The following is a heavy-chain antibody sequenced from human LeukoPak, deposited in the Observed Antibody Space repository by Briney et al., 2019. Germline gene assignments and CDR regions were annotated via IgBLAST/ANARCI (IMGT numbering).Heavy chain of an antibody. J-gene: IGHJ3*02. Sequence: SETLSLTCICSGGSISSSFWSWLRQPPGKGLEWIGYIYYSGNTHYNPSLKSRVTISVDTSKNLFSLKLTSVTAADTAVYYCAKTNWGAFDIWGQGTMVTVSS. CDR1: GGSISSSF. CDR3: AKTNWGAFDI. CDR2: IYYSGNT. V-gene: IGHV4-59*03. D-gene: IGHD7-27*01.